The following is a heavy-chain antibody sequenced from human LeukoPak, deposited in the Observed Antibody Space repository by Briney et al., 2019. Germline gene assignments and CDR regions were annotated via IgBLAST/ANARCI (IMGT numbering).Heavy chain of an antibody. CDR1: GFTFSSYA. V-gene: IGHV3-30*04. CDR3: AKDGYQKDYYDSSGYMDV. Sequence: GGSLRLSCAASGFTFSSYAMHWVRQAPGKGLEWVAVISYDGSNKYYADSVKGRFTISRDNSKNTLYLQMNSLRTEDTALYYCAKDGYQKDYYDSSGYMDVWGKGTTVTVSS. CDR2: ISYDGSNK. D-gene: IGHD3-22*01. J-gene: IGHJ6*03.